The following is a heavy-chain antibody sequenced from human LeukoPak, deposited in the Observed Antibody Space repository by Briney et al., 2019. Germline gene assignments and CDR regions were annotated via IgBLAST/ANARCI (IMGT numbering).Heavy chain of an antibody. J-gene: IGHJ4*02. V-gene: IGHV3-21*01. CDR3: AGLTTVVTPYDY. CDR1: GFTFSSYS. Sequence: PGGSLRLSCAASGFTFSSYSMNWVRQAPGKGLEWVSSISSSSSYIYYADSVKGRFTISRDNAKNSLYLQMNSLRAEDTAVYYCAGLTTVVTPYDYWGQGTLVTVSS. CDR2: ISSSSSYI. D-gene: IGHD4-23*01.